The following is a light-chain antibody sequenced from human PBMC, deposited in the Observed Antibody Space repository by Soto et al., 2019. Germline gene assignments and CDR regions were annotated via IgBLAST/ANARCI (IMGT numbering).Light chain of an antibody. CDR2: EAS. Sequence: EILLTQSPGTLSLSPGERATLSCRTSQSVGSTYLAWYQQKPGQAPRLLIYEASRRATGIPDRFSGSGSGTDFTLTISRLEPEDFAVYYCQHYGRSLYTFGQGTKLEIK. V-gene: IGKV3-20*01. CDR3: QHYGRSLYT. CDR1: QSVGSTY. J-gene: IGKJ2*01.